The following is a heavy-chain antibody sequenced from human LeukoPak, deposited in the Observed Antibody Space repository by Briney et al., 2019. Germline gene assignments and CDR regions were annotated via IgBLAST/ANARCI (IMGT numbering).Heavy chain of an antibody. CDR2: INPNNGAT. CDR1: GYTFTSYY. Sequence: ASVKVSCKTPGYTFTSYYMHWLRQAPGQGLEWMAWINPNNGATHYAQKFQGRVTLTRDTSISTVYMELSRLTSDDTAVYYCARDLTTYSPDVVYWGLGTLVTVSS. CDR3: ARDLTTYSPDVVY. V-gene: IGHV1-2*02. J-gene: IGHJ4*02. D-gene: IGHD1-26*01.